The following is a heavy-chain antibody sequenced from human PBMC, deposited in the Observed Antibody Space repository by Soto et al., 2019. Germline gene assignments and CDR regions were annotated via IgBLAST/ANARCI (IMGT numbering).Heavy chain of an antibody. D-gene: IGHD5-18*01. CDR3: AKREGNTYGLFH. CDR1: GFSFSSYW. J-gene: IGHJ4*02. Sequence: VQLVESGGGLVQPGGSLRLSCAASGFSFSSYWIHWVRQAPGKGLVWVSRIKTDGSTTDYADSVKGRFIISRDNAKNTLYLQMNSLRAEDTAVYYCAKREGNTYGLFHWGQGTLVTVSS. CDR2: IKTDGSTT. V-gene: IGHV3-74*01.